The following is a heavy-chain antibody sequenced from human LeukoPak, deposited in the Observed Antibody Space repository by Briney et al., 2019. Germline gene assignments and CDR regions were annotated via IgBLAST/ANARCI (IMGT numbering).Heavy chain of an antibody. J-gene: IGHJ4*02. V-gene: IGHV1-2*06. Sequence: ASMKVSCKASGYTFTGYYMHWVRQAPGQGLEWMGRINPNSGGTNYAQKFQGRVTMTRDTSISTAYMELSRLRSDDTAVYYCARDSDSSGWSFDYWGQGTLVTVSS. CDR1: GYTFTGYY. D-gene: IGHD6-19*01. CDR2: INPNSGGT. CDR3: ARDSDSSGWSFDY.